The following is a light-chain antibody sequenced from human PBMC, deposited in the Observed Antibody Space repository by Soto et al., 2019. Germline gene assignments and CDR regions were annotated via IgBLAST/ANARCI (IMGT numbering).Light chain of an antibody. Sequence: DIQMTQSPSTLSASVGDRVTITCRASQSISTWLAWYQQKPGKAPKLLIYDASSLESGVPSRFSGSGSGTEFTLTISSLQPDDFATYYCQQYNGYCTFGQGTKVDIK. V-gene: IGKV1-5*01. CDR3: QQYNGYCT. CDR2: DAS. CDR1: QSISTW. J-gene: IGKJ1*01.